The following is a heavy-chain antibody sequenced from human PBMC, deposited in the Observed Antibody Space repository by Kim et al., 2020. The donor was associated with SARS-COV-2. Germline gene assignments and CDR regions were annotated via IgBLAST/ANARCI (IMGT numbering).Heavy chain of an antibody. V-gene: IGHV4-39*01. CDR3: ARLGYYDNSGYYLFDY. CDR2: IYYSGST. CDR1: GGSISNSNYY. Sequence: SETLSLTCTVSGGSISNSNYYWGWIRQPPGKGLEWVGSIYYSGSTFYNPSLKSRVTLSVDTSKNQFSLKLNSMTAADTALYYCARLGYYDNSGYYLFDYWGQGTLVTVSS. J-gene: IGHJ4*02. D-gene: IGHD3-22*01.